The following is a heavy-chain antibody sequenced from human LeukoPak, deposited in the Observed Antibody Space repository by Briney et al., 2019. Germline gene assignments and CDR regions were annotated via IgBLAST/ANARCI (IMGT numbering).Heavy chain of an antibody. CDR2: ISSIGSTI. J-gene: IGHJ6*03. Sequence: PGGSLRLSCAASGFTFSDYYMSWIRQAPGKGLEWVSYISSIGSTIYYADSVKGRFTISRDNSKNTLYLQMNSLRAEDTAVYYCARDRLWEPPPGLYYYYYYMDVWDKGTTVTVSS. CDR3: ARDRLWEPPPGLYYYYYYMDV. V-gene: IGHV3-11*04. D-gene: IGHD1-26*01. CDR1: GFTFSDYY.